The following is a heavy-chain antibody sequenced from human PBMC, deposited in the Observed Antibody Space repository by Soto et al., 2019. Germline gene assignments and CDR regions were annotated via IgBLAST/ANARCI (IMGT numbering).Heavy chain of an antibody. CDR2: IYPGDSDT. CDR1: GYSFSTYW. CDR3: ASSGYPPGGAFDI. V-gene: IGHV5-51*01. Sequence: PGESLKISCTCSGYSFSTYWIAWVRQMPGKGLEWMGIIYPGDSDTRYSPSFQGQVTISADKSISTAYLQWSSLKASDTAMYYCASSGYPPGGAFDIWGQGTMVTVSS. D-gene: IGHD3-22*01. J-gene: IGHJ3*02.